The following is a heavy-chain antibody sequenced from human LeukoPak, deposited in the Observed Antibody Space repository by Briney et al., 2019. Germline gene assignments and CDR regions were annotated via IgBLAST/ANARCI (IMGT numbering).Heavy chain of an antibody. D-gene: IGHD2-15*01. CDR3: ARAYCSGGTCYSFDY. V-gene: IGHV1-2*02. Sequence: GASVRVSCKASGYTFTGYYMHWVRQAPGQGLEWMGWINPNSGGTNFAQQFQGRVTMTRDTSISTAYMELNRLKSDDKAVYYCARAYCSGGTCYSFDYWGQGTLVTVSS. CDR1: GYTFTGYY. CDR2: INPNSGGT. J-gene: IGHJ4*02.